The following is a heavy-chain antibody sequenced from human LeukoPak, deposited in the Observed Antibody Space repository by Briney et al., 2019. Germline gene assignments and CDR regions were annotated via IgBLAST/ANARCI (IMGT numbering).Heavy chain of an antibody. CDR2: ISGSGAFT. V-gene: IGHV3-23*01. Sequence: GGSLRLSCAASGIMFSSYAMSWVRQAPGKGLVWVSGISGSGAFTYYADSVKGRFTISRDKSKNTVYLQMNNLRAEDTAVYYCARIDDFARDYFDYWGQGTLVTVSS. J-gene: IGHJ4*02. CDR1: GIMFSSYA. CDR3: ARIDDFARDYFDY. D-gene: IGHD3/OR15-3a*01.